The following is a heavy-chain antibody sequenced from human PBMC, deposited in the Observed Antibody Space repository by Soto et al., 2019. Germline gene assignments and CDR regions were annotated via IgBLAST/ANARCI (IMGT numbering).Heavy chain of an antibody. CDR2: IVPVFGRP. J-gene: IGHJ4*02. CDR3: AREGSGYDF. D-gene: IGHD5-12*01. CDR1: GGPVRNLG. Sequence: PVTVSSTPSGGPVRNLGINWVRQAPGQGLERMGGIVPVFGRPNYAQRFRGRLTITADESTSTGYMELISLRSDDTAVYYCAREGSGYDFWGQGTQVTVSS. V-gene: IGHV1-69*13.